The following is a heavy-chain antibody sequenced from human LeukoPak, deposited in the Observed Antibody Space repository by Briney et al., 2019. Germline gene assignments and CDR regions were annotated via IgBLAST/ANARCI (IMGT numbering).Heavy chain of an antibody. Sequence: GGFLRLSCATSGFAFDDHTMHWVRHLPGKGLEWLSLISWEGSTTYYADSVKDRFTISRDTSKNSLYLQMNSLRTEDTALYYCAKARSSSWSYLESWGQGTLVTVSS. V-gene: IGHV3-43*01. D-gene: IGHD6-13*01. CDR2: ISWEGSTT. J-gene: IGHJ4*02. CDR1: GFAFDDHT. CDR3: AKARSSSWSYLES.